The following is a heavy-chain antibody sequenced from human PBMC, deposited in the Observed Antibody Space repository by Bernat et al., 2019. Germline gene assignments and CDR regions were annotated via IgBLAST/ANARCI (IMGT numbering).Heavy chain of an antibody. CDR2: IRNKPNSYTT. V-gene: IGHV3-72*01. J-gene: IGHJ4*02. CDR1: GSTFSDHY. Sequence: EVQLVESGGGLVQPGGSLRLSCAASGSTFSDHYMDWVRQAPGKGLEWISRIRNKPNSYTTEYAASVKGRFTISRDDSKTSLYLQMNSLKTEDTAVYYCVRGAGYCSGGSCYNLFDSWGQGTLVTVSS. CDR3: VRGAGYCSGGSCYNLFDS. D-gene: IGHD2-15*01.